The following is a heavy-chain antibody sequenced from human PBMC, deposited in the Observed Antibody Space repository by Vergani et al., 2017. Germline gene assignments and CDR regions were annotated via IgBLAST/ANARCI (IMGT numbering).Heavy chain of an antibody. J-gene: IGHJ4*02. CDR1: GFTFSNFG. CDR3: KYLRDSTDGLPDS. Sequence: QVQLVESAGGVVQPGGSLRLSCAASGFTFSNFGMHWIRQAPGKGLEWLAYIGKDGINTRYRDAVKGRFTVSRDNSKDILYLQMDSLRSEDTALYCAKYLRDSTDGLPDSWGPGTLVIVSS. D-gene: IGHD2-21*02. CDR2: IGKDGINT. V-gene: IGHV3-30*02.